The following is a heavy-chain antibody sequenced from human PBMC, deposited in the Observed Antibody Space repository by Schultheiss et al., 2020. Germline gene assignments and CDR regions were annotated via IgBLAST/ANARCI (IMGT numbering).Heavy chain of an antibody. CDR2: IKQDGSEK. CDR1: GFTFSNYA. D-gene: IGHD4-17*01. CDR3: ARVSVTTRDYYYYYGMDV. J-gene: IGHJ6*02. Sequence: GGSLRLSCAASGFTFSNYAMHWVRQGPGKGLEWVANIKQDGSEKYYVDSVKGRFTISRDNAKNSLYLQMNSLRAEDTAVYYCARVSVTTRDYYYYYGMDVWGQGTTVTVSS. V-gene: IGHV3-7*03.